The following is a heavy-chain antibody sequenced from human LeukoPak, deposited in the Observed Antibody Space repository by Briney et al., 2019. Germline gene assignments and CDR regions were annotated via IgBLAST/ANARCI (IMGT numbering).Heavy chain of an antibody. V-gene: IGHV5-51*01. CDR2: IYPGDSDT. CDR1: GYIFTSNW. Sequence: GESLKIPCKGSGYIFTSNWIGWVRQMPGKGLEWMGIIYPGDSDTRYSPSFEGQVTISADKSISTAYLQWNSLKASDTAMYYCARLAVYYYMDVWGKGTTVTVSS. J-gene: IGHJ6*03. CDR3: ARLAVYYYMDV.